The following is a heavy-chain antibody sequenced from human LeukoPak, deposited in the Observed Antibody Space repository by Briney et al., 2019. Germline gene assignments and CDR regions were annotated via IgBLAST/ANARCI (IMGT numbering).Heavy chain of an antibody. CDR2: INHSEGT. D-gene: IGHD2-15*01. CDR1: GGSFSSYY. Sequence: LETLSLTCAVYGGSFSSYYWSWIRQPPGKGLEWIGEINHSEGTNYNPSLKSRVTMSLDTSKNQFSLKLSSVTAADTAVYYCARYGRGVGAASDYWGQGTLVTVSS. V-gene: IGHV4-34*01. J-gene: IGHJ4*02. CDR3: ARYGRGVGAASDY.